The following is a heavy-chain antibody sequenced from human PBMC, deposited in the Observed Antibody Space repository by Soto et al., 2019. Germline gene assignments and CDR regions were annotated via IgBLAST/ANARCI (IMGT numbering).Heavy chain of an antibody. CDR2: ISYDGSNK. J-gene: IGHJ4*02. V-gene: IGHV3-30-3*01. CDR1: GFTFSSYA. D-gene: IGHD3-10*01. Sequence: GGSLRLSCAASGFTFSSYAMHWVRQAPGKGLEWVAVISYDGSNKYYADSVKGRFTISRDNSKNTLYLQMNSLRAEDTAVYYCARDSESLLLWFGEFSQWGQGTLVTVSS. CDR3: ARDSESLLLWFGEFSQ.